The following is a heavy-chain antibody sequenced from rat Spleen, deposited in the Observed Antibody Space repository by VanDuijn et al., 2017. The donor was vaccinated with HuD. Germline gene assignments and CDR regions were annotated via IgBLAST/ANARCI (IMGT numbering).Heavy chain of an antibody. Sequence: EVQLVESGGGLVQPGRSLKLSCAASGFTFSNYGMAWVRQAPTKGLEWVATISYDGSSTYYRDSVKGRFTISRDNAKSTLYLQMDSLRSEDTATYYCARHEKYYDGTYYYWYFDFWGPGTMVTVSS. CDR2: ISYDGSST. V-gene: IGHV5-29*01. CDR3: ARHEKYYDGTYYYWYFDF. CDR1: GFTFSNYG. D-gene: IGHD1-12*02. J-gene: IGHJ1*01.